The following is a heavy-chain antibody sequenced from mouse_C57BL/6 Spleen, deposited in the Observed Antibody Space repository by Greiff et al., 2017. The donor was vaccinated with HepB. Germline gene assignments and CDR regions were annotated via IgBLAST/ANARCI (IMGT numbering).Heavy chain of an antibody. Sequence: VQLQQSGAELVKPGASVKMSCKASGYTFTSYWITWVKQRPGQGLEWIGDIYPGSGSTNYNEKFKSKATLTVDTSSSTAYMQLSSLTSEDSAVYYCARGGYYEAWFAYWGQGTLVTVSA. J-gene: IGHJ3*01. CDR2: IYPGSGST. V-gene: IGHV1-55*01. CDR1: GYTFTSYW. CDR3: ARGGYYEAWFAY. D-gene: IGHD2-3*01.